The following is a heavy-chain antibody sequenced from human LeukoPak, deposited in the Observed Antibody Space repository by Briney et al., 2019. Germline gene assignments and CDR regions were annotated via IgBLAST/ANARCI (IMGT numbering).Heavy chain of an antibody. Sequence: GGSLRLSCAASGFTFSNYAMSWVRQAPGKGLEWVSAISGSGRRTYYADSVKGRFTISRDNSKNTLYLQMNSLRAEDTAMYYCAKDGYNYGQGYFDYWGQGTLVTVSS. CDR2: ISGSGRRT. J-gene: IGHJ4*02. CDR3: AKDGYNYGQGYFDY. V-gene: IGHV3-23*01. CDR1: GFTFSNYA. D-gene: IGHD5-18*01.